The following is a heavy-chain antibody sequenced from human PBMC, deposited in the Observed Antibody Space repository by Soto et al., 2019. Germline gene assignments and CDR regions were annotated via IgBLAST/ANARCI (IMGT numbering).Heavy chain of an antibody. CDR2: ISSSSSYI. CDR1: GFTFDDYA. D-gene: IGHD2-15*01. CDR3: ARDLSGYCSGGSCPDGFDI. J-gene: IGHJ3*02. V-gene: IGHV3-21*01. Sequence: GGSLRLSCAASGFTFDDYAMRWVRQAPGKGLEWVSGISSSSSYIYYADSVKGRFTISRDNAKNSLYLQMNSLRAEDTAVYYCARDLSGYCSGGSCPDGFDIWGQGTMVTVSS.